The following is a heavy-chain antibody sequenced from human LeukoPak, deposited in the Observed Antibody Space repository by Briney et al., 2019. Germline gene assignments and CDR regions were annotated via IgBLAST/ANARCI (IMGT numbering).Heavy chain of an antibody. CDR1: SETFSGFY. CDR3: AFYYETKGALDI. D-gene: IGHD3-22*01. J-gene: IGHJ3*02. CDR2: VNHSGGN. V-gene: IGHV4-34*08. Sequence: PSETLSLTCEVHSETFSGFYWSWLRQSPGKGLEWIGEVNHSGGNNYNTSLKSGVIMSVDTTRNQFSLRLNSVTAADTTIYYCAFYYETKGALDIWSQGTMVIVSS.